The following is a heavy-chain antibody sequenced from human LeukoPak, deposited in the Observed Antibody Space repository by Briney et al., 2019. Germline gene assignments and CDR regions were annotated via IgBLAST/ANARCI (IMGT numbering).Heavy chain of an antibody. CDR3: AKDLSSAITSALVLDV. Sequence: GGSLRLSCAASGFTFSRYSMNWVRQAPGKGLEWVSYISISSPIYYADSVKGRFTISRDNVKNVLYLQMTSLRPEDTALYYCAKDLSSAITSALVLDVWGQGTTVIVSS. V-gene: IGHV3-48*04. CDR2: ISISSPI. D-gene: IGHD3-22*01. J-gene: IGHJ6*02. CDR1: GFTFSRYS.